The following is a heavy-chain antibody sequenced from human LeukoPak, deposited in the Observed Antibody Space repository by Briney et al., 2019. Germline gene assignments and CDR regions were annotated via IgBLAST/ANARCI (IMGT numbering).Heavy chain of an antibody. D-gene: IGHD3-9*01. CDR1: GFTFSSYW. V-gene: IGHV3-7*01. CDR2: IKQDGSEK. CDR3: ASQYAYYDILTGPEAFDI. Sequence: GGSLRLSCAASGFTFSSYWMSWVRQAPGKGLEWVANIKQDGSEKYYVDSVKGRFTISRDNAKNSLYLQMNSLRAEDTAVYYCASQYAYYDILTGPEAFDIWGQGTMVTVSS. J-gene: IGHJ3*02.